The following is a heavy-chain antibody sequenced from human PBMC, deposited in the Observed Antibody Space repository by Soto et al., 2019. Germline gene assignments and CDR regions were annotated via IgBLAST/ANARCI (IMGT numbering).Heavy chain of an antibody. Sequence: SETLSLTCTVSGGSISSYYWSWIRQPPGKGLEWIGYIYYSGSTNYNPSLKSRVTISVDTSKNQFSLKLSSVTAADTAVYYCATGGAVAGQEDYWGQGTLVTVSS. V-gene: IGHV4-59*08. CDR3: ATGGAVAGQEDY. D-gene: IGHD6-19*01. CDR1: GGSISSYY. CDR2: IYYSGST. J-gene: IGHJ4*02.